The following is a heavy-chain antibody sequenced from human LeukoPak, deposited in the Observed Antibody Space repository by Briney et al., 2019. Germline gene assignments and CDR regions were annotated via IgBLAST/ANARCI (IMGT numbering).Heavy chain of an antibody. V-gene: IGHV5-51*01. CDR2: IDPGDSDT. Sequence: KSGESLKISCKGSGYSFTSYWIGWVRQMPGKGLEWMGIIDPGDSDTRYSPSFQGQVTISADKSISTAYLQWSSLKASDTAMYYCARLYYYDSSGYYPDYWGQGTPFTVSS. CDR3: ARLYYYDSSGYYPDY. J-gene: IGHJ4*02. CDR1: GYSFTSYW. D-gene: IGHD3-22*01.